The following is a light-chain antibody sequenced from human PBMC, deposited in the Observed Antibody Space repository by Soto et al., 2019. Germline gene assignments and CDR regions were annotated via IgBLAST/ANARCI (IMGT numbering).Light chain of an antibody. CDR1: QSVSSN. V-gene: IGKV3-20*01. Sequence: IVLTECPHTLSLCPGERDTLSVRASQSVSSNLAWYQQNPGQAPRPLIYGASSRATGIPDRFSGSGSGTDFTLSISRLEPEDFAVYYCQQYSSLWTFGQGTKVDIK. CDR2: GAS. J-gene: IGKJ1*01. CDR3: QQYSSLWT.